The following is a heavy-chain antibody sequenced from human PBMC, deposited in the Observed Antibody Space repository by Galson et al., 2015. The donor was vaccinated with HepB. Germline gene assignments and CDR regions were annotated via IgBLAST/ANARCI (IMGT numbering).Heavy chain of an antibody. CDR1: GFTVSNAW. D-gene: IGHD3-22*01. J-gene: IGHJ6*03. CDR3: AREKNRSGYLYFYMDV. Sequence: SLRLSCAGSGFTVSNAWLTWVRQAPARGWSGSHLLILEAVTKYHGNSVNGRFTISRDTSKSTLYLQMSSLRPNDTAVYYCAREKNRSGYLYFYMDVWGEGTTVAVSS. V-gene: IGHV3-21*01. CDR2: LILEAVT.